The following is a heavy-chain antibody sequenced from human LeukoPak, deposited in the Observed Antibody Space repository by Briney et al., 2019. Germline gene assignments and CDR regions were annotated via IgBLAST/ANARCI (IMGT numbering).Heavy chain of an antibody. J-gene: IGHJ3*01. D-gene: IGHD3-10*01. CDR3: ARVDGFGGSPLDAFDV. CDR2: INHSGST. CDR1: GGSTSGYF. V-gene: IGHV4-34*01. Sequence: PSETLSLTCDVSGGSTSGYFWSWIRQPPGKGPEWIGEINHSGSTKYIPSLKSRLTISVDTSKNQFSLKLTSVTAADTAVYYCARVDGFGGSPLDAFDVWGQGTMVTVSS.